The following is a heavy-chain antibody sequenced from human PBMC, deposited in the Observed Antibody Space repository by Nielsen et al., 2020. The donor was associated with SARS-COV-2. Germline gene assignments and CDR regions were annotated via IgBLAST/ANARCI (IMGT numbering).Heavy chain of an antibody. J-gene: IGHJ6*02. CDR3: AKVQGVTTTLYSYYYGMDV. CDR1: GFTFSSYA. V-gene: IGHV3-23*01. CDR2: ISGSGGST. Sequence: GGSLRLSCAASGFTFSSYAMSWVRQAPGKGLEWVSAISGSGGSTYYADSVKGRFTISRDNSKNTLYLQMDSLRADDTAVYYCAKVQGVTTTLYSYYYGMDVWGQGTTVPVSS. D-gene: IGHD4-17*01.